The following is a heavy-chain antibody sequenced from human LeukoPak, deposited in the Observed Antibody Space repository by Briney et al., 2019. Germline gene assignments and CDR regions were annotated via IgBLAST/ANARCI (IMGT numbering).Heavy chain of an antibody. CDR2: IIPILGIA. Sequence: SVKVSCKASGGTFSSYAISWVRQAPGQGLEWMGRIIPILGIANYAQKFQGRVTITADKSTSTAYMELSSLRSEDTAVYYCAGDEYSSGWYEGYYYYGMDVWGQGTTVTVSS. J-gene: IGHJ6*02. CDR1: GGTFSSYA. CDR3: AGDEYSSGWYEGYYYYGMDV. V-gene: IGHV1-69*04. D-gene: IGHD6-19*01.